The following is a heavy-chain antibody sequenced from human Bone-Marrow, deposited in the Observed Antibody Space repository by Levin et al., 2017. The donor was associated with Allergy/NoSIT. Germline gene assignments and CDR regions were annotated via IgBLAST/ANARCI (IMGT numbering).Heavy chain of an antibody. D-gene: IGHD3-10*01. CDR1: GDSINYYY. V-gene: IGHV4-59*01. CDR3: ARDLGARYGSETYYNRGYSDF. CDR2: IYYSGST. J-gene: IGHJ4*02. Sequence: ASQTLSLTCTVSGDSINYYYWSWLRQPPGKGLEWIGSIYYSGSTDYNPSLKSRVTISVDTSKNQFSLILRSVTAADTAVYYCARDLGARYGSETYYNRGYSDFWGQGTLVTVSS.